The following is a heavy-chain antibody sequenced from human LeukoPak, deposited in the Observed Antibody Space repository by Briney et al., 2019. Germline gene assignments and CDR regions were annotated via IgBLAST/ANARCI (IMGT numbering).Heavy chain of an antibody. D-gene: IGHD3-16*02. Sequence: ASVKVSCKASGYTFTSYDINWVRQATGQGLEWMGWMNPNSGNTGYAQKFQGRVTMTRDTSISTAYMELSRLRSDDTAVYYCARGFDYVWGSYRFYFDYWGQGTLVTVSS. CDR3: ARGFDYVWGSYRFYFDY. CDR1: GYTFTSYD. V-gene: IGHV1-8*01. CDR2: MNPNSGNT. J-gene: IGHJ4*02.